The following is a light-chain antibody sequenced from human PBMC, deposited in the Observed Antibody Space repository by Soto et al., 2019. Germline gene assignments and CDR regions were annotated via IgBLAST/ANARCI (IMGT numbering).Light chain of an antibody. CDR2: AAS. CDR1: QSIGIY. CDR3: HQTFANPWT. Sequence: DSQVAQSPSALSPSVAARVAITCRESQSIGIYLNWYQKKPGKAPKLLIHAASTLQSGAPSTFSGSGYGTDFALAISSLQPEDIATYYCHQTFANPWTFAHGTKVDIK. J-gene: IGKJ1*01. V-gene: IGKV1-39*01.